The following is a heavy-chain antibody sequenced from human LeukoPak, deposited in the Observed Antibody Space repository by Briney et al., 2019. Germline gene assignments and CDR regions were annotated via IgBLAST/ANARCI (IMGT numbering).Heavy chain of an antibody. CDR1: GFTFSSYE. J-gene: IGHJ4*02. D-gene: IGHD4/OR15-4a*01. Sequence: GGSLSLSYAASGFTFSSYEMNWVRQAPGKGLEWISYISSSGTTIYYADSVKGRFTISRDNAKNSLYLQMNSLRAEDTAVYYCATWCAADHWGQGTLVTVSS. V-gene: IGHV3-48*03. CDR2: ISSSGTTI. CDR3: ATWCAADH.